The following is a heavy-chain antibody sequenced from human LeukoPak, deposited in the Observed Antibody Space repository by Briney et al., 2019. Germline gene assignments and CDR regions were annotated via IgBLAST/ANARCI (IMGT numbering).Heavy chain of an antibody. Sequence: GGSLRLSCGASGFTFSSYAMAWVRQAPGKGLEWVSAIRGTGSSTYYADSVKGRFTISRDNAKNSLYLQMNSLRAEDTALYYCAKDIYGFGINYYYYGMDVWGQGTTVTVSS. CDR2: IRGTGSST. J-gene: IGHJ6*02. D-gene: IGHD3-10*01. CDR3: AKDIYGFGINYYYYGMDV. V-gene: IGHV3-23*01. CDR1: GFTFSSYA.